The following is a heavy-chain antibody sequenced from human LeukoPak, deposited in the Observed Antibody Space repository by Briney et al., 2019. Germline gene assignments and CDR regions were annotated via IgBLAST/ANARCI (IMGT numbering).Heavy chain of an antibody. V-gene: IGHV4-4*07. D-gene: IGHD4/OR15-4a*01. J-gene: IGHJ3*02. CDR1: GGSISSYY. CDR2: IYSTGGT. CDR3: ARAKDNYRGNDAFDI. Sequence: PSETLSLTCTVSGGSISSYYWSWIRQPAGKGLEWIGRIYSTGGTNYNPSLKSRVTMSVDTSKSQFSLKLTSVTAADTAVYYCARAKDNYRGNDAFDIWGRGTVVTVSS.